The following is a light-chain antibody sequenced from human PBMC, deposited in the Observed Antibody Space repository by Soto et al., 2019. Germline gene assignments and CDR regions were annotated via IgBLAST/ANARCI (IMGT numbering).Light chain of an antibody. CDR2: AAS. Sequence: DIQMTQSPSSLSGSLGDRVTITCRASQSISTYLNWYQQKPGKAPDLLIYAASSLKSGVPSRFSGSGSGTDFTLTITGLQPADFATYYCQQNYSHPLTFGQGTRLEMK. CDR1: QSISTY. V-gene: IGKV1-39*01. CDR3: QQNYSHPLT. J-gene: IGKJ5*01.